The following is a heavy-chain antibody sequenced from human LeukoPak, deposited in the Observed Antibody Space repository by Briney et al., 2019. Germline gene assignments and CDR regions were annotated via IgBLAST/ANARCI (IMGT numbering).Heavy chain of an antibody. D-gene: IGHD2-2*01. J-gene: IGHJ5*02. V-gene: IGHV1-2*02. Sequence: ASVKVSCKASGYTFTGYYMHWVRQAPGQGLEWVGWINPNSGGTNYAQKFQGRVTMTRDTSISTAYMELSRLRSDDTAVYYCARGLVVPAARRFDPWGQGTLVTVSS. CDR1: GYTFTGYY. CDR2: INPNSGGT. CDR3: ARGLVVPAARRFDP.